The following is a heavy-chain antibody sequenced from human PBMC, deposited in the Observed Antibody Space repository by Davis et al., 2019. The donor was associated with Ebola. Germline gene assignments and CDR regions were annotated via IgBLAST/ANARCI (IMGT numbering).Heavy chain of an antibody. D-gene: IGHD4-17*01. CDR3: ARDPADYGDYP. Sequence: AASVKVSCKASGYTFTSYAMHWVRQAPGQRLEWMGWINAGNGNTKYSQKFQGRVTITADKSTSTAYMELSSLRSEDTAVYYCARDPADYGDYPWGQGTLVTVSS. CDR2: INAGNGNT. CDR1: GYTFTSYA. V-gene: IGHV1-3*01. J-gene: IGHJ5*02.